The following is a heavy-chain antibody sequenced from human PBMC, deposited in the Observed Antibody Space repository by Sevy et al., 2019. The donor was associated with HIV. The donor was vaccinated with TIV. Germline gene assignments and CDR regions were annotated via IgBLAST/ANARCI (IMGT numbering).Heavy chain of an antibody. J-gene: IGHJ4*02. D-gene: IGHD4-17*01. CDR1: GFTVSTKY. CDR2: IYSAHST. V-gene: IGHV3-53*01. Sequence: GGSLRLSCAASGFTVSTKYMSWVRQAPGKGLEWVSVIYSAHSTYYTDSVKGRLTISRDNSKNTLYLQMNSLRAEDTAVYYCARGKLDYGDYYYFDYWGQGTLVTVS. CDR3: ARGKLDYGDYYYFDY.